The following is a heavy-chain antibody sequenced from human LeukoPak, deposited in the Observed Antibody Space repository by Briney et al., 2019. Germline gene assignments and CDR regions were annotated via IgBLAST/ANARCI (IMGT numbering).Heavy chain of an antibody. CDR3: ARDRTLENYDFWSGLGYYGMDV. D-gene: IGHD3-3*01. V-gene: IGHV1-69*01. J-gene: IGHJ6*02. CDR2: IIPIFGTA. CDR1: GGTFSSYA. Sequence: SVKVSCKASGGTFSSYAISWVRQAPGQGLEWMGGIIPIFGTANYAQRFQGRVTITADESTSTAYMELSSLRSEDTAVYYCARDRTLENYDFWSGLGYYGMDVWGQGTTVTVSS.